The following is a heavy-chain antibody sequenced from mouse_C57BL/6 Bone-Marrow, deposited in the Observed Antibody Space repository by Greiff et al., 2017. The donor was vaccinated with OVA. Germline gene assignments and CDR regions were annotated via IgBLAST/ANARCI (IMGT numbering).Heavy chain of an antibody. V-gene: IGHV1-62-2*01. Sequence: QVQLQQPGAELVKPGASVKLSCKASGYTFTEYTLHWVKQRSGQGLEWIGWFYPGRGSIKYNEKFKDKATLTADNSSSTVYMGLSRLTSEDSAVYFWARHGITTVVAPRGCHDFDYWGQGTTLTVSS. D-gene: IGHD1-1*01. CDR3: ARHGITTVVAPRGCHDFDY. CDR2: FYPGRGSI. J-gene: IGHJ2*01. CDR1: GYTFTEYT.